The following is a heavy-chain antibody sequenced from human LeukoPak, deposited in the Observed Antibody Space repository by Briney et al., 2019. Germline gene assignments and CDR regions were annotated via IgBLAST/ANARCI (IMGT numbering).Heavy chain of an antibody. V-gene: IGHV3-23*01. Sequence: GGSLRLSCVASGFTFSSYGMSWVRQAPGKGLEWVSAISGSGGSTYYADSVKGRFTISRDNSKNTLYLQMNSLRAEDTAVYYCAKGWNIRGYSGYDTYYFDYWGQGTLVTVSS. CDR1: GFTFSSYG. D-gene: IGHD5-12*01. CDR3: AKGWNIRGYSGYDTYYFDY. CDR2: ISGSGGST. J-gene: IGHJ4*02.